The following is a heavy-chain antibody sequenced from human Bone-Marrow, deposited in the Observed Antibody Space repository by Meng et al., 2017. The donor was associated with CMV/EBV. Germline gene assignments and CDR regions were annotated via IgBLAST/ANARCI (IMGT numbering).Heavy chain of an antibody. Sequence: SVKVSCKTSGYAVNGYYIRWVRQAPGQGLEWMGWITPNTGGTNYAQKFQGRVTMTRDTSISTAYLELSRLRSDDTAVYYCARGDNVDYWGQGTLVTVSS. D-gene: IGHD3-16*01. J-gene: IGHJ4*02. CDR3: ARGDNVDY. CDR1: GYAVNGYY. CDR2: ITPNTGGT. V-gene: IGHV1-2*02.